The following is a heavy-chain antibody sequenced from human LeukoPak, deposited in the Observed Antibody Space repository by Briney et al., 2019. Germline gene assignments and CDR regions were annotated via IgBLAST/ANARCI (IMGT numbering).Heavy chain of an antibody. CDR2: INHSGST. CDR1: GGSFSGYY. V-gene: IGHV4-34*01. J-gene: IGHJ3*01. CDR3: ARISSSNWYNERGAFDV. D-gene: IGHD6-13*01. Sequence: SETLSLTCAVYGGSFSGYYWNWLRQPPGKGLEWIGEINHSGSTNYNPSLKSRVTISVDTSKNQFSLKLRSVTAADTAVYYCARISSSNWYNERGAFDVWGQGTMVTVSS.